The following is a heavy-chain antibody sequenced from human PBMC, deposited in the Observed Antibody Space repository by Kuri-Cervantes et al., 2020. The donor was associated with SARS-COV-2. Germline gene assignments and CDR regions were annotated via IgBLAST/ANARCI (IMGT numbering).Heavy chain of an antibody. CDR3: GKVSWLQLWHQYSDS. V-gene: IGHV4-61*09. D-gene: IGHD5-24*01. Sequence: SETLSLTCAVSGVSVTGSTYYWAWIRQPAGKGLEWIGHLDTSGTTTYNPSLKSRVTISLDTSSNQVSLRLTSATAADTAVYYCGKVSWLQLWHQYSDSWGQGTLVTVSS. CDR1: GVSVTGSTYY. J-gene: IGHJ4*02. CDR2: LDTSGTT.